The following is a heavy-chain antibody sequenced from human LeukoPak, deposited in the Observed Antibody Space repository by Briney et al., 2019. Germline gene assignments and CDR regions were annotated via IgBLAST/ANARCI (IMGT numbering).Heavy chain of an antibody. J-gene: IGHJ3*02. V-gene: IGHV4-59*08. Sequence: SETLSLTCTVSGGSISSYYWSWIRQPPGKGLEWIGYIYYSGSTNYNPSLKSRVTISVDTSKNQFSLKLSSVTAADTAVYYCARLDDLTVNPFSAFDIRGQGTMVTVSS. CDR1: GGSISSYY. CDR3: ARLDDLTVNPFSAFDI. D-gene: IGHD4-17*01. CDR2: IYYSGST.